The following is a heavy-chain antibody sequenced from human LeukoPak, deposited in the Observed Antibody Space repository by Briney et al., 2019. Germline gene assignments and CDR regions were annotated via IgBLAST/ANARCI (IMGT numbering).Heavy chain of an antibody. CDR1: GFTFSSYW. J-gene: IGHJ4*02. V-gene: IGHV3-74*01. Sequence: PGGSLRLSCAASGFTFSSYWMNWVRQAPGKGLVWVSRIASDGSSTTYADSVKGRFSISRDNAKNTLYLQMNSLRVGDTAVYYCARGRPRGNDYWGQGTLVTVSS. CDR2: IASDGSST. CDR3: ARGRPRGNDY. D-gene: IGHD4-23*01.